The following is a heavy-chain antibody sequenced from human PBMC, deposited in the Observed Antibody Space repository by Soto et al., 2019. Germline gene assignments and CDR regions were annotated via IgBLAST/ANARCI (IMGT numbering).Heavy chain of an antibody. V-gene: IGHV3-23*01. Sequence: PGGSLRLSCAASGLIFNNYAMTWVRQAPGKGLEWVSAISASGDSTYYADSVKGRFTISRDNAKNSLYLQMNSLRAEDTAVYYCAGERGKRYFDWQPQDYWGQGTLVTVSS. CDR2: ISASGDST. D-gene: IGHD3-9*01. J-gene: IGHJ4*02. CDR3: AGERGKRYFDWQPQDY. CDR1: GLIFNNYA.